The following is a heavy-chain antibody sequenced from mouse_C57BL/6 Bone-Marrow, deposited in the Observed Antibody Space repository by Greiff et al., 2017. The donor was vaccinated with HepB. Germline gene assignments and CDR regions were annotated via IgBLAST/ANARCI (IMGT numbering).Heavy chain of an antibody. CDR3: ARSHYYGSSYDWYFDV. V-gene: IGHV3-6*01. J-gene: IGHJ1*03. CDR1: GYSITSGYY. Sequence: EVKLEESGPGLVKPSQSLSLTCSVTGYSITSGYYWNWIRQFPGNKLEWMGYISYDGSNNYNPSLKNRISITRDTSKNQFFLKLNSVTTEDTATYYCARSHYYGSSYDWYFDVWGTGTTVTVSS. CDR2: ISYDGSN. D-gene: IGHD1-1*01.